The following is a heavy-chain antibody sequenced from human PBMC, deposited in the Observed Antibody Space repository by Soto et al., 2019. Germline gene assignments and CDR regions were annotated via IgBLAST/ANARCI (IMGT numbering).Heavy chain of an antibody. J-gene: IGHJ4*02. Sequence: AAVKVSCMASGFTFTSYGISWVRQAPGQGLEWMGWISAYNGNTNYAQKLQGRVTMTTDTSTSTAYMELRSLRSDDTAVYYCARDSPVAGGPDYWGQGTLVTVSS. CDR3: ARDSPVAGGPDY. CDR1: GFTFTSYG. CDR2: ISAYNGNT. D-gene: IGHD6-19*01. V-gene: IGHV1-18*01.